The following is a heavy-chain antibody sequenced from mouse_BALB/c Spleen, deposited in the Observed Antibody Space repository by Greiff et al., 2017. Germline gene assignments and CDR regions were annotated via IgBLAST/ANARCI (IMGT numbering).Heavy chain of an antibody. CDR2: ISSGGGST. CDR3: ERHAVYYGNYYAMDY. V-gene: IGHV5-12-1*01. J-gene: IGHJ4*01. CDR1: GFAFSSYD. Sequence: EVKLMESGGGLVKPGGSLKLSCAASGFAFSSYDMSWVRQTPEKRLEWVAYISSGGGSTYYPDTVKGRFTISRDNAKNTLYLQMSSLKSEDTAMYYCERHAVYYGNYYAMDYWGQGTSVTVSS. D-gene: IGHD2-1*01.